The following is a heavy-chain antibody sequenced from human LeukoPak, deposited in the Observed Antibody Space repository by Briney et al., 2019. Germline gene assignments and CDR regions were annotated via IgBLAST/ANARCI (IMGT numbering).Heavy chain of an antibody. Sequence: GASVKVSCKVSGYTLTELSMHWVRQAPGKGLEWMGGFDPEDGETIYAQKFQGRVTMTEDTSTDTAYMELSSLRSEDTAVYYCATGNRGFMITFGGVIPFDYWGQGTLVTVSS. CDR1: GYTLTELS. CDR2: FDPEDGET. J-gene: IGHJ4*02. D-gene: IGHD3-16*02. CDR3: ATGNRGFMITFGGVIPFDY. V-gene: IGHV1-24*01.